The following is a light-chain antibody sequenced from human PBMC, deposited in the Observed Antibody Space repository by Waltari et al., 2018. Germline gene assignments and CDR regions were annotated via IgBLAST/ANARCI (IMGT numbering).Light chain of an antibody. CDR2: WAS. CDR1: QSVLYSFNSKNY. V-gene: IGKV4-1*01. CDR3: KQSLRTTFT. J-gene: IGKJ3*01. Sequence: DVVVMQHPDLLLSAIAEKATIDSSSTQSVLYSFNSKNYLAWYEQKPGQPPQLLIYWASTRDSGVPDRFSGSESETDFTLTISSLQAEDVAIYYCKQSLRTTFTFGPGTKLDIK.